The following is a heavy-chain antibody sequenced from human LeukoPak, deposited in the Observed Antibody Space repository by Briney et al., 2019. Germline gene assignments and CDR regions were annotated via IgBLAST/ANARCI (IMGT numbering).Heavy chain of an antibody. Sequence: GGSLTLSCAVSGFSFSSNCMSWVRQAPGKGLEWVAKIKEDGNEIYYVDSVKGRFTISRDNTKNSLFLQMNSLRAEDTAVYYCATGGAVAGRFAYWGQGTLVTVSS. CDR1: GFSFSSNC. CDR3: ATGGAVAGRFAY. D-gene: IGHD6-19*01. J-gene: IGHJ4*02. V-gene: IGHV3-7*01. CDR2: IKEDGNEI.